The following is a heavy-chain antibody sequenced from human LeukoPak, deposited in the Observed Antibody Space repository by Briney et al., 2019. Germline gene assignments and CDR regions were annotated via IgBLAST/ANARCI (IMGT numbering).Heavy chain of an antibody. Sequence: ASVKVSCKASGYTFTSYGISWVRQAPGQGLEWMGWISAYNDETKYEDKVQGRVTLTTDTSTNTVYMELRSVRCDDTAVYYCASDDYGDYYFDNWGQGTLVTVSS. CDR1: GYTFTSYG. CDR2: ISAYNDET. J-gene: IGHJ4*02. D-gene: IGHD4-17*01. CDR3: ASDDYGDYYFDN. V-gene: IGHV1-18*01.